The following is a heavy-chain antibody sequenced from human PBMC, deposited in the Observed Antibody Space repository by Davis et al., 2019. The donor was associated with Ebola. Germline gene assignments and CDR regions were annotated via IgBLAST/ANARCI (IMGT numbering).Heavy chain of an antibody. CDR1: GGSFSTYY. CDR3: ARGQTTVVSDWFDP. CDR2: ISRGGST. V-gene: IGHV4-34*01. J-gene: IGHJ5*02. D-gene: IGHD4-23*01. Sequence: PSETLSLTCAVYGGSFSTYYWSWIRQPPGKGLEWIGEISRGGSTNYNPSLKSRVTISVDTSKKQFSLNLNSVTAADTAVYYCARGQTTVVSDWFDPWGQGTLVTVSS.